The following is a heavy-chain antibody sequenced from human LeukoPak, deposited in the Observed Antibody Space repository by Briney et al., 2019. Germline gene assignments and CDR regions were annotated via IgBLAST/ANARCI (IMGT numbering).Heavy chain of an antibody. CDR3: ARTPDHYYESSGYYSTPFDY. J-gene: IGHJ4*02. CDR2: IYTSGST. D-gene: IGHD3-22*01. CDR1: GGSISSYY. Sequence: SETLSLTCTVSGGSISSYYWSWIRQPAGKGLEWIGRIYTSGSTNYNPSLKSRVTMSVDTSKNQFSLKLSSVTAADTAVYYCARTPDHYYESSGYYSTPFDYWGQGTLVTVSS. V-gene: IGHV4-4*07.